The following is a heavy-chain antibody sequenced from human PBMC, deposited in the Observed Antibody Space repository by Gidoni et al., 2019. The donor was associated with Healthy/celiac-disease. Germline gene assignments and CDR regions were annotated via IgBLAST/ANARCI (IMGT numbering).Heavy chain of an antibody. CDR3: ANPRRGQIRVKPYCGGDCSFDY. CDR2: ISGSGGST. D-gene: IGHD2-21*02. CDR1: GFTLSSYA. Sequence: EVQLLESGGGLVQPGGSLRLSCAASGFTLSSYAMSWVRQAPGKGLEWVSAISGSGGSTYYADSVKGRFTISRDNSKNTLYLQMNSLRAEDTAVYYCANPRRGQIRVKPYCGGDCSFDYWGQGTLVTVSS. J-gene: IGHJ4*02. V-gene: IGHV3-23*01.